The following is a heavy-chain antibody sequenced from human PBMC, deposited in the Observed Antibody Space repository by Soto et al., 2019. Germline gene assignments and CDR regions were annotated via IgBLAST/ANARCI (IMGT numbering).Heavy chain of an antibody. Sequence: GGSLRLSCAASGFTFDDYAMHWVRQAPGKGLEWVSGISWNSGSIGYADSVKGRFTISRDNAKNSLYLQMNSLRAEDTALYYCAKDIVPSYSGDGDAFDIWGQGTMVTVSS. CDR2: ISWNSGSI. D-gene: IGHD4-17*01. CDR1: GFTFDDYA. J-gene: IGHJ3*02. CDR3: AKDIVPSYSGDGDAFDI. V-gene: IGHV3-9*01.